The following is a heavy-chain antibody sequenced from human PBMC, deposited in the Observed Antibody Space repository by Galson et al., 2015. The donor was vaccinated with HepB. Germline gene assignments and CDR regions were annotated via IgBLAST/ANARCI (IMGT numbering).Heavy chain of an antibody. Sequence: SETLSLTCAVSGLSIDNKWWVWIRQPPGKGLQWMGYIFREGTAFYNPSLESRLTLSRDNFASPVSLKLSAVTAADTATYYCATKTDAIYFFDYWGQGITVTVSS. D-gene: IGHD2-2*01. V-gene: IGHV4-28*01. CDR2: IFREGTA. J-gene: IGHJ4*02. CDR3: ATKTDAIYFFDY. CDR1: GLSIDNKW.